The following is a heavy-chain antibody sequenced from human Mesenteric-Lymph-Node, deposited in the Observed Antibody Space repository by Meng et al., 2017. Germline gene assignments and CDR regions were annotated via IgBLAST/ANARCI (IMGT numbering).Heavy chain of an antibody. CDR3: AKDQPDYGDYQEDY. J-gene: IGHJ4*02. D-gene: IGHD4-17*01. CDR2: ISGSRGST. Sequence: EVQLVESGGGVVQPGGSLRLACAASGFTFTNFGMSWVRQAPGKGLEWVSTISGSRGSTYYADSVKGRFTISRDNSKNTLYLQMNSLRAEDTAVYYCAKDQPDYGDYQEDYWGQGALVTVSS. CDR1: GFTFTNFG. V-gene: IGHV3-23*04.